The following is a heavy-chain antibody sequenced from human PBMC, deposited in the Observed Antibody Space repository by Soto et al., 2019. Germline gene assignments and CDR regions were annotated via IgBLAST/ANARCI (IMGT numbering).Heavy chain of an antibody. CDR3: ARATAAHYYYYGMDV. CDR1: GFTFSSYW. V-gene: IGHV3-74*01. Sequence: AGSLSLSCAASGFTFSSYWMHWVRQAPGEGLVWVSRINSDGSSTSYADSVKGRFTISRDNAKNTLYLQMNSLRAEDTAVYYCARATAAHYYYYGMDVWGQGTTVTVSS. CDR2: INSDGSST. D-gene: IGHD6-13*01. J-gene: IGHJ6*02.